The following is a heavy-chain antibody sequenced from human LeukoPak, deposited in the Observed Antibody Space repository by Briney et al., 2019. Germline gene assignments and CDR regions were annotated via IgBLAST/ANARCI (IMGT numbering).Heavy chain of an antibody. CDR3: AKYYYDSSGYYWFDY. V-gene: IGHV1-2*02. D-gene: IGHD3-22*01. J-gene: IGHJ4*02. CDR2: INPNSGGT. CDR1: GYTFTSYG. Sequence: GASVKVSCKASGYTFTSYGISWVRQAPGQGLEWMGWINPNSGGTNYAQKFQGRVTMTRDTSISTAYMELSRLRSDDTAVYYCAKYYYDSSGYYWFDYWGQGTLVTVSS.